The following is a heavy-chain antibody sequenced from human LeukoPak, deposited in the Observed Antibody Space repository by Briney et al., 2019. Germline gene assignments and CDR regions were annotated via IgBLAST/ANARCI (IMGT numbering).Heavy chain of an antibody. CDR1: GGTFSSYA. CDR2: IIPIFGIA. Sequence: SVKVSCKASGGTFSSYAISWVRQAPGQGLEWMGRIIPIFGIANYPQKFQGRVTITADKSTSTAYMELSSLRSEDTAVYYCASLTRPRGYFYGMDVWGQGTTVTVSS. J-gene: IGHJ6*02. CDR3: ASLTRPRGYFYGMDV. V-gene: IGHV1-69*04.